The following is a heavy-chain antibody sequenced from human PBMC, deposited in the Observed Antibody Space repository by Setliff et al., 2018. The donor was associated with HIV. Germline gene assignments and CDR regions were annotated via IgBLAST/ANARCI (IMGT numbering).Heavy chain of an antibody. CDR2: INAGNGNT. J-gene: IGHJ6*02. CDR3: ARDSAIVTTIIDHYYGMDV. D-gene: IGHD5-12*01. V-gene: IGHV1-3*01. Sequence: ASVKVSCKASGYTFTDYAIYWMRQAPGQRLEWLGWINAGNGNTEYSQNFQGRVTISRDTSASTAYMELSSLRSEDTAVYYCARDSAIVTTIIDHYYGMDVWGQGT. CDR1: GYTFTDYA.